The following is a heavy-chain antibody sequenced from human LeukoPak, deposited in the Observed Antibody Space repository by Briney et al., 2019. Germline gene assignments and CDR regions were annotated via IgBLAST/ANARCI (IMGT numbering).Heavy chain of an antibody. Sequence: PSETLSLTCAVYGGSFSGYYWSWIRQPPGKGLEWLGEINHSGSTNYNPSLKSRVTISVDTSKNQFSLKLSSVTAADTAVYYCARADDIVVVPAAYFDYWGQGTLVTVSS. CDR2: INHSGST. V-gene: IGHV4-34*01. J-gene: IGHJ4*02. D-gene: IGHD2-2*01. CDR3: ARADDIVVVPAAYFDY. CDR1: GGSFSGYY.